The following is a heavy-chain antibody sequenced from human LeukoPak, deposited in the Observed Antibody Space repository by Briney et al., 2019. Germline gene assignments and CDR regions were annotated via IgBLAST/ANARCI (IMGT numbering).Heavy chain of an antibody. J-gene: IGHJ3*02. CDR2: ISSRSSYI. D-gene: IGHD2-2*01. CDR1: GFTFSSYS. Sequence: GGSLRLSCAASGFTFSSYSMNWVRQAPGKGLEWVSSISSRSSYIYYADSVKGRFTISRDNAKNSLYLQMNSLRAEDTAVYYCARSLGYCSSTSCHDAFDIWGQGTMVTVSS. V-gene: IGHV3-21*01. CDR3: ARSLGYCSSTSCHDAFDI.